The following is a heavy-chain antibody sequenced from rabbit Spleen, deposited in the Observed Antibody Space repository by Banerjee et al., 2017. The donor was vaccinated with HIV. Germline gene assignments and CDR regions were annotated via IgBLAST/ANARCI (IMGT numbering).Heavy chain of an antibody. Sequence: QEQLEESGGDLVKPEGSLTLTCTASGFSFSNNVMCWVRQAPGKGLEWIACIYTGSSGSTYYASWAKGRFTISKTSSTTVTLQMTRLTAADTATYFCARSPYDHTNSYRLNLWGPGTLVTVS. J-gene: IGHJ4*01. CDR1: GFSFSNNV. V-gene: IGHV1S45*01. D-gene: IGHD6-1*01. CDR3: ARSPYDHTNSYRLNL. CDR2: IYTGSSGST.